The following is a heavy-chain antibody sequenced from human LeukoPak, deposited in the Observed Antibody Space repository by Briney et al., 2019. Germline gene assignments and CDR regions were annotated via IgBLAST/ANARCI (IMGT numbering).Heavy chain of an antibody. Sequence: PGGSLRLSCAASGFTVSSNYMTWVRQAPGKGLKWVSVIYSGGSTYYADSVKGRFTIFRDNSKNTLYLQMNSLRAEDTAVYYCARDRVGYSGYDWASWGQGTLVTVSS. J-gene: IGHJ4*02. D-gene: IGHD5-12*01. CDR3: ARDRVGYSGYDWAS. CDR1: GFTVSSNY. V-gene: IGHV3-53*01. CDR2: IYSGGST.